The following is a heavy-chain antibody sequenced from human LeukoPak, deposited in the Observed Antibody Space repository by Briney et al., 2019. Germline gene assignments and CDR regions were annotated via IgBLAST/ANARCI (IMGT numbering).Heavy chain of an antibody. Sequence: GGSLRLSCAASGFRFSDYWMHWVRQGPGKGPEWLSRTSKDGSDTFYADAAKGRFTASSDNAKNTVYLQVTNVRPEDTAVYFCARGGYSGSYYRFSWGQGTLVTVAS. CDR1: GFRFSDYW. CDR2: TSKDGSDT. CDR3: ARGGYSGSYYRFS. D-gene: IGHD6-25*01. V-gene: IGHV3-74*01. J-gene: IGHJ4*02.